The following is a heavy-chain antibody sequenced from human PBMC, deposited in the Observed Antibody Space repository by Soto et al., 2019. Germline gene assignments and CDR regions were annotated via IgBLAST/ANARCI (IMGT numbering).Heavy chain of an antibody. V-gene: IGHV3-23*01. CDR1: GFTFSTYA. Sequence: EVQQLESGGGLVQPGGSLTLSCAASGFTFSTYAMTWVRQAPGEGLEWVSGLSGSSAFYSESVKGRFTISRDNSKNTLYLQMNSLRAEDTAVYYCAKAREIGVVITTSFDYWGQGTLVTVSS. J-gene: IGHJ4*02. CDR3: AKAREIGVVITTSFDY. CDR2: LSGSSA. D-gene: IGHD3-22*01.